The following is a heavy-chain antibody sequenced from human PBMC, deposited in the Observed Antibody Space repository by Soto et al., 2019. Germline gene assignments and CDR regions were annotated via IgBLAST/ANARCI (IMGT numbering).Heavy chain of an antibody. CDR3: ARSPRSFGVVKSLGYFDY. V-gene: IGHV4-39*01. CDR2: IYYSGST. Sequence: PSETLSLTCTVSGGSISSSSYYWGWIRQPPGKGLEWIGSIYYSGSTYYNPSLKSRVTISVDTSKNQFSLKLSSVTAADTAVYYCARSPRSFGVVKSLGYFDYWGQGTLVTVSS. J-gene: IGHJ4*02. CDR1: GGSISSSSYY. D-gene: IGHD3-3*01.